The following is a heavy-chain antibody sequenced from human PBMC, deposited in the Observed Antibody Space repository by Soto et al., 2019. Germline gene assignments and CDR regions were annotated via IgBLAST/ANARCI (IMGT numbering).Heavy chain of an antibody. V-gene: IGHV3-73*01. J-gene: IGHJ4*02. Sequence: PGGSLRLSCAASGFAFNDSSMHWVRQASGKGLEWVARVRSKTNNYATAYPVSVRGRFTVPRDDSMGTTYLQMNSLKTEDTAMYYCTNNFVWGQGVLVTVSS. D-gene: IGHD2-15*01. CDR3: TNNFV. CDR2: VRSKTNNYAT. CDR1: GFAFNDSS.